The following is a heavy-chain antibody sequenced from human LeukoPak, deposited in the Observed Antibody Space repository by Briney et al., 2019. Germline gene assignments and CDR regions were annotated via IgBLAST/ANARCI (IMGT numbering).Heavy chain of an antibody. CDR3: ARDRVSGSGSIDY. J-gene: IGHJ4*02. Sequence: SGGSLRLSCAASGFTFSSYSMNWVRQAPGKGLEWVSSISSSSSYIYYADSVKGRFTISRDNAKNSLYLQMNSLRVEDTAVYYCARDRVSGSGSIDYWGQGTLVTVSS. CDR1: GFTFSSYS. D-gene: IGHD3-10*01. V-gene: IGHV3-21*01. CDR2: ISSSSSYI.